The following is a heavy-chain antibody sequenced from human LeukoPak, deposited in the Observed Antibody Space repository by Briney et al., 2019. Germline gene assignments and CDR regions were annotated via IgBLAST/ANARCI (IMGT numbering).Heavy chain of an antibody. CDR2: INHSGST. V-gene: IGHV4-34*01. CDR3: ARGHWEQDTSTYAY. J-gene: IGHJ4*02. D-gene: IGHD1-26*01. CDR1: GGSFSGYY. Sequence: TSETLSLTCAVYGGSFSGYYWSWIRQPPGKGLEWIGEINHSGSTNYSPSLKSRVTISVDTSKNQFSLKLRSVTAADTAVYYCARGHWEQDTSTYAYWGQGSLVTVSS.